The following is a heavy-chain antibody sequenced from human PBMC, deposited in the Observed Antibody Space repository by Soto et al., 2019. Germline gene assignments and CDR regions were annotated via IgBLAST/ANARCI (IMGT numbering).Heavy chain of an antibody. CDR2: ISYDGSNK. Sequence: GGSLRLSCAASGFTFSSYGMHWVRQAPGKGLEWVAVISYDGSNKYYADSVKGRFTISRDNSKNTLYLQMNSLRAEDTAVYYCAKDRWYSSSLHYYYYGMDVWGQGTTVTVSS. CDR1: GFTFSSYG. CDR3: AKDRWYSSSLHYYYYGMDV. J-gene: IGHJ6*02. V-gene: IGHV3-30*18. D-gene: IGHD6-6*01.